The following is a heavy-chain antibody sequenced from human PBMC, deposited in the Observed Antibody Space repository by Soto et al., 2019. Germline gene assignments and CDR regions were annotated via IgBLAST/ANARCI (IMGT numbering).Heavy chain of an antibody. D-gene: IGHD2-15*01. Sequence: QVQLVQSGAEVKKPGSSVKVSCKASGGTFSIYTISWVRQAPGQGLEWMGGSANSAQKLQGRLTVTADESTSTVYLELSSLTSEDTAVYYCAREGPPDIAGFDPWGQGTLVSVSS. J-gene: IGHJ5*02. CDR3: AREGPPDIAGFDP. CDR1: GGTFSIYT. V-gene: IGHV1-69*01. CDR2: GSA.